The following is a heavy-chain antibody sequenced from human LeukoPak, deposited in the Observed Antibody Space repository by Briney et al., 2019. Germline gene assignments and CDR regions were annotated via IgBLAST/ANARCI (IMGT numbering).Heavy chain of an antibody. CDR3: ARRSSTWSFDY. J-gene: IGHJ4*02. Sequence: SETLSLTCTVSGGSISSYYWSWNRQPPGKGLEWIGYIYSSGSTNYNPSLKSRVTIFVDTSKNQFSLKLSSVTAADTAVYYCARRSSTWSFDYWGQGTLVTVSS. D-gene: IGHD6-13*01. CDR2: IYSSGST. V-gene: IGHV4-59*08. CDR1: GGSISSYY.